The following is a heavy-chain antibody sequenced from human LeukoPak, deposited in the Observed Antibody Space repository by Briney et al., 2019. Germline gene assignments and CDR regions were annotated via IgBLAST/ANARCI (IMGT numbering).Heavy chain of an antibody. CDR1: GDSISSTYY. CDR2: ISYSGNT. J-gene: IGHJ6*03. D-gene: IGHD3-10*01. Sequence: SETLSLTCTVSGDSISSTYYWTWIRQPPGKGLEWIGYISYSGNTNYNPSLKSRVTISVDTSKNQFSLKLSSVTAADTAVYYCAGPASYGSGSYYRYYYYMDVWGKGTTVTISS. CDR3: AGPASYGSGSYYRYYYYMDV. V-gene: IGHV4-59*12.